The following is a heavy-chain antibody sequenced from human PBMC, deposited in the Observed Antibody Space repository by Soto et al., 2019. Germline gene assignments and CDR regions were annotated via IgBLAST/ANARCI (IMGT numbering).Heavy chain of an antibody. J-gene: IGHJ4*02. V-gene: IGHV3-33*01. D-gene: IGHD3-22*01. CDR1: GFTFSSYG. Sequence: GGSLRLFCAASGFTFSSYGMHWVRQAPGKGLEWVAVIWYDGSNKYYADSVKGRFTISRDNSKNTLYLQMNSLRAEDTAVYYCARDFKDYYYDSSGSLGYWGQGTLVTVSS. CDR2: IWYDGSNK. CDR3: ARDFKDYYYDSSGSLGY.